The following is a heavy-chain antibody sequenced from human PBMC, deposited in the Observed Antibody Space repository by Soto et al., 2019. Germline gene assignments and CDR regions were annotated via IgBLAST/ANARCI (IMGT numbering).Heavy chain of an antibody. CDR1: GGSISSSIYY. CDR2: IYSSGTT. CDR3: ATPVSTGYQGLEV. Sequence: NPSETLSLTCTVSGGSISSSIYYWGWIRQPPGKGLEWIGSIYSSGTTYYNPSLRSRVTVSVDTSKNQFSLRLTSVTAADTAVYYCATPVSTGYQGLEVWGQGAMVTVSS. V-gene: IGHV4-39*01. D-gene: IGHD3-22*01. J-gene: IGHJ3*01.